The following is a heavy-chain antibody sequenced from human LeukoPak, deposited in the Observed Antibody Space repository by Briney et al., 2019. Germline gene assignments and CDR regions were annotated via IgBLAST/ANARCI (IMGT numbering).Heavy chain of an antibody. V-gene: IGHV4-39*01. CDR3: ARQAGVPAASYFDY. CDR1: GFTFSSYSMN. Sequence: GSLRLSCSASGFTFSSYSMNWVPQPPGKGLEWIANIYYTGTTYYNPSLKSRVTISVDTSKNQFSLNLSSVTAADTAAYYCARQAGVPAASYFDYWGQGTLVTVSS. D-gene: IGHD2-2*01. J-gene: IGHJ4*02. CDR2: IYYTGTT.